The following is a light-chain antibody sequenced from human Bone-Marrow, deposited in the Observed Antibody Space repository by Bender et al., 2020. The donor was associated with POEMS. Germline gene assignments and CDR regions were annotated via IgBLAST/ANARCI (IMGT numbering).Light chain of an antibody. CDR3: SSFAGSYTWV. J-gene: IGLJ3*02. Sequence: QSALTQPRSVSGSPGQSVTISCTGTSSDVGAYKYVSWYQQHPGKAPKLLFFDVNHRPSGVPDRFSGSKSGNTASLTISGLQADDEADYYCSSFAGSYTWVFGGGTKLTVL. CDR2: DVN. V-gene: IGLV2-11*01. CDR1: SSDVGAYKY.